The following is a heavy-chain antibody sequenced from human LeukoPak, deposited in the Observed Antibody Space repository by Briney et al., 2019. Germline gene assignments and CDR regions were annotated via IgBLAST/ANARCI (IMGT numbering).Heavy chain of an antibody. CDR2: ISGSGGST. CDR1: GITVNTNY. J-gene: IGHJ4*02. V-gene: IGHV3-23*01. Sequence: GGSLRLSCAASGITVNTNYMSWVRQASGKGLEWVSAISGSGGSTYYADSVKGRFTISRDNSKNTLYLQMNSLRAEDTAVYYCAKIADPTTFDYWGQGTLVTVSS. D-gene: IGHD5-12*01. CDR3: AKIADPTTFDY.